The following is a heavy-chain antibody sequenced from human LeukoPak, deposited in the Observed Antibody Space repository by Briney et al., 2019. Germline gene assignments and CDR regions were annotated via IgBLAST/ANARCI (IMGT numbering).Heavy chain of an antibody. CDR3: ARQTVDGSGSRGYSFDF. D-gene: IGHD3-10*01. CDR1: GYIFTSNW. CDR2: IYPGDSDT. V-gene: IGHV5-51*01. J-gene: IGHJ4*02. Sequence: GESLQISCKGSGYIFTSNWIGWVRHMPGKGLEWMGIIYPGDSDTRYSPSFEGQVTISVDKSISTAYLQWSSLKASDTAMYYCARQTVDGSGSRGYSFDFWGQGTLVAVSS.